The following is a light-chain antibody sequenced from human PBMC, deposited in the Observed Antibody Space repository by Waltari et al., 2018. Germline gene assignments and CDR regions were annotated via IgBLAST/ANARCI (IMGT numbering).Light chain of an antibody. CDR1: SSDIGAYNY. V-gene: IGLV2-14*03. CDR2: DVT. J-gene: IGLJ2*01. CDR3: TSYPSTIAVV. Sequence: QSALTQPASVSGSPGQSITISCTGSSSDIGAYNYVSWYQHHPGKAPKVMLYDVTRRPSGVSNLFPGSKSDNTASLNIYGRQAEDEADYYCTSYPSTIAVVFGGGTKLTVL.